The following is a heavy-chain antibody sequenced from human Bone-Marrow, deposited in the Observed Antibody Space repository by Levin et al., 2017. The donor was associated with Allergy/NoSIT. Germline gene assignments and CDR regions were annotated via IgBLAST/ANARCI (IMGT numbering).Heavy chain of an antibody. CDR2: IYPGDSDT. V-gene: IGHV5-51*01. CDR3: TTSGGGTYHALGD. J-gene: IGHJ4*02. Sequence: GESLKISCKASGYSFTSHWIAWVRQMPGKGLEWLGIIYPGDSDTNYSPSFQGQVTISADKSITTAYLQWKSLKASDPAMYYCTTSGGGTYHALGDWGQGTLVTVSS. D-gene: IGHD2-15*01. CDR1: GYSFTSHW.